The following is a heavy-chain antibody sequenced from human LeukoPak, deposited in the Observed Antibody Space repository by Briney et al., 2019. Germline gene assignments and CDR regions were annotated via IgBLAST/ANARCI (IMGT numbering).Heavy chain of an antibody. CDR2: IHSSGYT. CDR3: TKRQGPESGSYDYFDP. Sequence: SETLSLICTVSGGSISNYYWSWIRQPPGQGLEWIAYIHSSGYTNYNPYLTSRVTISVDASKNQFSLKVTSVTTADTAVYYCTKRQGPESGSYDYFDPWGQGTLVIVSS. J-gene: IGHJ5*02. CDR1: GGSISNYY. V-gene: IGHV4-4*09. D-gene: IGHD1-26*01.